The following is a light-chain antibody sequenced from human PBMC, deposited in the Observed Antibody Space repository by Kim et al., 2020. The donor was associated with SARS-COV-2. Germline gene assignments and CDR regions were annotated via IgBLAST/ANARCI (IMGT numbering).Light chain of an antibody. CDR3: QQRSNWPSIT. J-gene: IGKJ5*01. V-gene: IGKV3-11*01. CDR2: DAS. CDR1: QSVSSS. Sequence: SPGERATRSCRASQSVSSSLAWYQLRPGQAPRLLISDASNRATGIPARFSGSGSGTDFTLTISSLGPEDFAVYYCQQRSNWPSITFGQGTRLGIK.